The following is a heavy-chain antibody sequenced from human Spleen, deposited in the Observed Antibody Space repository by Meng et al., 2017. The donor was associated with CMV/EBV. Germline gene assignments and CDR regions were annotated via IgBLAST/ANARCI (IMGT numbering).Heavy chain of an antibody. Sequence: KGSGSSFTSYWIGWVRQMPAKGLEWMAIIYPGDSDTRYSPSLLGQVTISADKSMSTAFLQWSSLKASDTAIYYCARLLGDYGDYIDYWGQGTLVTVSS. J-gene: IGHJ4*02. CDR2: IYPGDSDT. V-gene: IGHV5-51*01. CDR3: ARLLGDYGDYIDY. CDR1: GSSFTSYW. D-gene: IGHD4-17*01.